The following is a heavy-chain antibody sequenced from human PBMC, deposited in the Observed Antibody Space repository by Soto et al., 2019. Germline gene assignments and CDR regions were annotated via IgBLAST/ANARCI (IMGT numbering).Heavy chain of an antibody. V-gene: IGHV3-23*01. CDR3: AKDFAGSITIFPLRLPGAEI. Sequence: GGSLRLSCAVSGFTFSSYAMSWVRQAPGKGLEWVSAISGSGGSTYYADSVKGRFTISRDNSKNTLYLQMDSLRAEDTAVYYCAKDFAGSITIFPLRLPGAEIWGQGTMVTVSS. D-gene: IGHD3-3*01. CDR1: GFTFSSYA. J-gene: IGHJ3*02. CDR2: ISGSGGST.